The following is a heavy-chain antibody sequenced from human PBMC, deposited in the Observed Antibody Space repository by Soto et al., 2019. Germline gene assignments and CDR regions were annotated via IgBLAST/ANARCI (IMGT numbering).Heavy chain of an antibody. V-gene: IGHV3-23*01. D-gene: IGHD3-22*01. CDR3: AKAYYDSSGYYLLFDY. CDR1: GFPFSSYA. J-gene: IGHJ4*02. Sequence: GGSLRLSCAASGFPFSSYAMSWVRQAPGKGLEWVSGISGSGGITYYADSVKGRFTISRDNSKNTLYLQMNSLRAEDTAVYYCAKAYYDSSGYYLLFDYWGQGTLVTVSS. CDR2: ISGSGGIT.